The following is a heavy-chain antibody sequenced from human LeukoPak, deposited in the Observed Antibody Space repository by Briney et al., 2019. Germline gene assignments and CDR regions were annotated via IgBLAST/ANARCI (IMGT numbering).Heavy chain of an antibody. D-gene: IGHD6-19*01. CDR2: ISAYNGNT. V-gene: IGHV1-18*01. J-gene: IGHJ5*02. Sequence: ASVKVSSTPSGYTFTSYSNSWVCPGLGQGLGWMGWISAYNGNTNYAQNLRGRVTMTTETSTSTAYMELRSLRSDDTAVYFGARSEQWLAENWFDPWGQGTLVTVSS. CDR1: GYTFTSYS. CDR3: ARSEQWLAENWFDP.